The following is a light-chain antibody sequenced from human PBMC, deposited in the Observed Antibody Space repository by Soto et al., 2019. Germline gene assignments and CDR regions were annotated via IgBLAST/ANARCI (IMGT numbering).Light chain of an antibody. V-gene: IGLV2-14*01. Sequence: QSVLTQPASVSGSPGQSITISCTGTRSDVGGYNYVSWYQQHPGKAPKVMIYEVSSRPSGVSNRFSGSKSGNTASLTISGLQAEDEADYYCSSYTSSRTYVFGTRTKVT. J-gene: IGLJ1*01. CDR3: SSYTSSRTYV. CDR1: RSDVGGYNY. CDR2: EVS.